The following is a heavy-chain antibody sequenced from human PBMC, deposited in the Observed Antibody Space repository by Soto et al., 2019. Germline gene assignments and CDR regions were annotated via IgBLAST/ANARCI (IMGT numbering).Heavy chain of an antibody. V-gene: IGHV1-69*12. CDR3: WTKLHGMDV. J-gene: IGHJ6*02. Sequence: QVQLVQSGAEVKKPGSSVKVSCKASGGTFSSYAISWVRQAPGQGLAWMGGVIPIFGTANYAQKFQGRVTITADESKSPAYMELSRLRSEGTAVYYCWTKLHGMDVLGQGTTVTVSS. CDR1: GGTFSSYA. CDR2: VIPIFGTA. D-gene: IGHD2-15*01.